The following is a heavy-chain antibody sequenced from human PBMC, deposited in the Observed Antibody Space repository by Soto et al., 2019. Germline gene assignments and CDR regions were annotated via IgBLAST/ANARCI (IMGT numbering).Heavy chain of an antibody. V-gene: IGHV1-46*03. CDR3: AREVWYYDFWSGQKSFDY. CDR1: GYTFTSYY. J-gene: IGHJ4*02. CDR2: INPSGGST. Sequence: XSVKVSCKASGYTFTSYYMHWVRQAPGQGLEWMGIINPSGGSTSYAQKFQGRVTMTRDTSTSTVYMELSSLRSEDTAVYYCAREVWYYDFWSGQKSFDYWGQGTLVTVSS. D-gene: IGHD3-3*01.